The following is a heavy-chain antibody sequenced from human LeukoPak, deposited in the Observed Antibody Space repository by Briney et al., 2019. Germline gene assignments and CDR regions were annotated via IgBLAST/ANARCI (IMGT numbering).Heavy chain of an antibody. CDR2: IRYDGSNK. D-gene: IGHD6-13*01. CDR1: GISFSSYG. J-gene: IGHJ4*02. CDR3: AKGTHQLVDY. V-gene: IGHV3-30*02. Sequence: GVSLRLSCAASGISFSSYGMHWVRQAPGKGLEWVAFIRYDGSNKYYADSVKGRFTISRDNSKSTLYVQMNSLRAEDTAVYYCAKGTHQLVDYWGRGTLVTVSS.